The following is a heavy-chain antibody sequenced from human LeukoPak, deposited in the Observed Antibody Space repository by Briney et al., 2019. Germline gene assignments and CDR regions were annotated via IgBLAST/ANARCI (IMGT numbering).Heavy chain of an antibody. V-gene: IGHV4-4*07. D-gene: IGHD3-22*01. Sequence: SETLSLTCTVSGGSISSYYWSWIRQPAGKELEWIGRIYTSGSTNYNPSLKSRVTMSVDTSKNQFSLKLSSVTAADTAVYYCARFPLAGGAVVKIDPWGQGTLVTVSS. CDR3: ARFPLAGGAVVKIDP. J-gene: IGHJ5*02. CDR2: IYTSGST. CDR1: GGSISSYY.